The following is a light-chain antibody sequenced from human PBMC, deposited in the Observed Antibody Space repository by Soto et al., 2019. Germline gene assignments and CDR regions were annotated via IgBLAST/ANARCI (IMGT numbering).Light chain of an antibody. CDR1: QSVISSY. CDR2: GAS. V-gene: IGKV3-20*01. Sequence: EIVLPQSPGTLALSPGERATLSCRASQSVISSYLAWYQQKPGQAPRLLIYGASSRATGIPDRFSGSGSGIDFTLTISRLEPEDCAVYYCLQYGSCPHTFGQGTNLELK. CDR3: LQYGSCPHT. J-gene: IGKJ2*01.